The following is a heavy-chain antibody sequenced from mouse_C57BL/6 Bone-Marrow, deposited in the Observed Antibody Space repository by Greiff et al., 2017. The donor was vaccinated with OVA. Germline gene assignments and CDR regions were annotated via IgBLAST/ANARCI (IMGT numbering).Heavy chain of an antibody. D-gene: IGHD2-5*01. Sequence: VQLQQSGTVLARPGASVKMSCKTSGYTFTSYWMHWVQQRPGQGLEWIGAIYPGNSDTSYNQKFKGKAKLTAVTSASTAYMELSSLTNEDSAVYYCTRAGYSNLYYYAMDYWGQGTSVTVSS. CDR2: IYPGNSDT. J-gene: IGHJ4*01. V-gene: IGHV1-5*01. CDR1: GYTFTSYW. CDR3: TRAGYSNLYYYAMDY.